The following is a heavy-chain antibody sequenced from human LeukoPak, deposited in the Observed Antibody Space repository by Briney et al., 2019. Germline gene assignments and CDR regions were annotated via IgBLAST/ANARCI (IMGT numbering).Heavy chain of an antibody. CDR2: IYYSGST. Sequence: SETLSLTCTVSGGSISSSSYYWGWIRQPPGKGLEWIGSIYYSGSTYYNPSLKSRVTISVDTSKNQFSLKLSSVTAADTAVYYCASTWSGSGWYAFDYWGQGTLVTVSS. CDR1: GGSISSSSYY. V-gene: IGHV4-39*01. D-gene: IGHD6-19*01. J-gene: IGHJ4*02. CDR3: ASTWSGSGWYAFDY.